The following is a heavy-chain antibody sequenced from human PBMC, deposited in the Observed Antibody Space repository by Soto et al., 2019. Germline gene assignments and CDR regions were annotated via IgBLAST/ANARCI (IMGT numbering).Heavy chain of an antibody. CDR2: IDWGDEK. CDR3: ARIRNTRGSGWYYFDY. D-gene: IGHD6-19*01. Sequence: SGPTLVNPTQTLTLTCAFSGFSLSTSGMCVSWIRQPPGKALEWLALIDWGDEKYYSTSLKTRLTISKDTSKNQVVLTMTNMDPVDTATYYCARIRNTRGSGWYYFDYWGQGTLVTVSS. J-gene: IGHJ4*02. CDR1: GFSLSTSGMC. V-gene: IGHV2-70*01.